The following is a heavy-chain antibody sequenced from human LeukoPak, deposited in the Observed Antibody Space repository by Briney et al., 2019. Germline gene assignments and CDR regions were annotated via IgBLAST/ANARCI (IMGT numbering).Heavy chain of an antibody. CDR1: GFTVSSNY. J-gene: IGHJ6*03. CDR3: ATRDNYDFWSGYMTNYYCYYYMDV. Sequence: GGPLRLSCAASGFTVSSNYMSWVRQAPGKGLEWVSVIYSGGSTYYADSVKGRFTISRDNSKNTLYLQMNSLRAEDTAVYYCATRDNYDFWSGYMTNYYCYYYMDVWGKGTTVTVSS. V-gene: IGHV3-66*02. CDR2: IYSGGST. D-gene: IGHD3-3*01.